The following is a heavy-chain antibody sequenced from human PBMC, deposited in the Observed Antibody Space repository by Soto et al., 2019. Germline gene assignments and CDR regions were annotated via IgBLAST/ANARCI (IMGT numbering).Heavy chain of an antibody. CDR3: ARRSSRGVADIFGVVISPGYYYYYMDV. J-gene: IGHJ6*03. V-gene: IGHV4-39*01. D-gene: IGHD3-3*01. Sequence: ETLSLTCTVSGGSISSSSYYWGWIRQPPGKGLEWIGSIYYSGSTYYNPSLKSRVTISVDTSKNQFSLKLSSVTAADTAVYYCARRSSRGVADIFGVVISPGYYYYYMDVWGKGTTVTVSS. CDR2: IYYSGST. CDR1: GGSISSSSYY.